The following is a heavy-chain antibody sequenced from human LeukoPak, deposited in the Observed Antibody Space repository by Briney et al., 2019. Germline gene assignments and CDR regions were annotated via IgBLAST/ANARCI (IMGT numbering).Heavy chain of an antibody. CDR3: GRNSGSGFDY. V-gene: IGHV1-46*01. CDR1: GYAFTSNY. D-gene: IGHD2-15*01. J-gene: IGHJ4*02. CDR2: IDPSGGRT. Sequence: ASVKVSCNASGYAFTSNYIVWVRQAPGQGLEWIGRIDPSGGRTSHAQKFQGRVTMTRGTSTSTVYMELSSLISVDTAVYYCGRNSGSGFDYWGEGTLVTVSS.